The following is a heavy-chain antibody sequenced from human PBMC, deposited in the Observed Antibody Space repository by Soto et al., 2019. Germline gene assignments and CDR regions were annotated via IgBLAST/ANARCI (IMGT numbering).Heavy chain of an antibody. J-gene: IGHJ6*02. V-gene: IGHV3-23*01. Sequence: GGSLRLSCAASGFTFSSYAMSWVRQAPGKGLEWVSAISGSGGSTYYADSVKGRFTISRDNSKNTLYLQMNSLRAEDTAVYYCASDSSGWYDYYYGMDVWGQGTTVTVSS. CDR1: GFTFSSYA. CDR2: ISGSGGST. D-gene: IGHD6-19*01. CDR3: ASDSSGWYDYYYGMDV.